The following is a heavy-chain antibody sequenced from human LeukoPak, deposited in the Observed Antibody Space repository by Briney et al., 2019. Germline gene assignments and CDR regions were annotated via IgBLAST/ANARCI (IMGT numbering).Heavy chain of an antibody. J-gene: IGHJ4*02. V-gene: IGHV3-23*01. CDR1: GFTFRNYA. Sequence: GGSLRLSCAASGFTFRNYAMTWVRQAPGEGLEWVSSIGGGGLATYYADSVKGRFTISRDNSKNTLYLQVSSLRAEDTAVYYCAKADRTSCSSTNCYTFGQWGQGTLVTVSS. CDR2: IGGGGLAT. CDR3: AKADRTSCSSTNCYTFGQ. D-gene: IGHD2-2*02.